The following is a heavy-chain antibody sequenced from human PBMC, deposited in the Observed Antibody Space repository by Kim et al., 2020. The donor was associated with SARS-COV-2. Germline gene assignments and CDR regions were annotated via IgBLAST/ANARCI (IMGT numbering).Heavy chain of an antibody. J-gene: IGHJ4*02. D-gene: IGHD3-16*01. CDR2: GSEK. Sequence: GSEKFYVDSVKGRFTISRDNARNSLYLQMDSLRAEDSAVYYCVAGGTYLGVWGQGTLVTVSS. V-gene: IGHV3-7*01. CDR3: VAGGTYLGV.